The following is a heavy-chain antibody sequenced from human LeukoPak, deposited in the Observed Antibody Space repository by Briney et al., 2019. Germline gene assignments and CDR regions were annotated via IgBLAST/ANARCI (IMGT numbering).Heavy chain of an antibody. V-gene: IGHV1-69*13. CDR1: GGTFSSYA. J-gene: IGHJ4*02. CDR2: IIPIFGTA. CDR3: AAHGNYYDSSGYWDH. D-gene: IGHD3-22*01. Sequence: ASVKVSCKASGGTFSSYAISWVRQAPGQGLEWMGGIIPIFGTANYAQKFQGRVTITADESTSTAYMELSSLRSEDTAVYYCAAHGNYYDSSGYWDHWGQGTLVTVSS.